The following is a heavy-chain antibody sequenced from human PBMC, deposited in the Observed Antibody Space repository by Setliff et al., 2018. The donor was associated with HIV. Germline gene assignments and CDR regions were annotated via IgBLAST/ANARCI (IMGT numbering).Heavy chain of an antibody. D-gene: IGHD3-16*01. Sequence: PGESLKISCKGSGYSFITYWIGWVRQRPGKGLERMGIMNPDGSNTRYSPSFQGQVTISVDESISTAYLQWSSLKASDTAFYYCARFYGSYDVGGFDIWGQGTKVTVSS. CDR1: GYSFITYW. J-gene: IGHJ3*02. CDR3: ARFYGSYDVGGFDI. CDR2: MNPDGSNT. V-gene: IGHV5-51*01.